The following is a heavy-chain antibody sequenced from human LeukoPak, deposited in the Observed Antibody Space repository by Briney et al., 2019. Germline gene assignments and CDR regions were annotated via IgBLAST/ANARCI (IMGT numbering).Heavy chain of an antibody. V-gene: IGHV4-59*01. Sequence: PPETLSLTCTLSGGSITSYYWTWIWEPPGKGLESIGVIYGDGSTKYNPSLKSRVNMSVDTSKKQFYLKLSSATAAGSAVDYCAREKDRGTNHAKIRYDVGGQGTMVTVSS. CDR1: GGSITSYY. D-gene: IGHD2-15*01. CDR2: IYGDGST. CDR3: AREKDRGTNHAKIRYDV. J-gene: IGHJ3*01.